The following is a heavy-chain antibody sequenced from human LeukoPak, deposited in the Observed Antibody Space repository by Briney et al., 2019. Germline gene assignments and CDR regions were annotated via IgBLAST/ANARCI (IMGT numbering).Heavy chain of an antibody. J-gene: IGHJ4*02. CDR1: GFTFSSYA. D-gene: IGHD3-22*01. CDR3: AKTTSMEYYYDSSGYPAGFDY. CDR2: ISGSGGST. V-gene: IGHV3-23*01. Sequence: PGGSLRLSCAASGFTFSSYAMSWVRQAPGKGLEWVSAISGSGGSTYYADSVKGRFTISRDNSKNTLYLQMNSLRAEDMAVYYCAKTTSMEYYYDSSGYPAGFDYWGQGTLVTVSS.